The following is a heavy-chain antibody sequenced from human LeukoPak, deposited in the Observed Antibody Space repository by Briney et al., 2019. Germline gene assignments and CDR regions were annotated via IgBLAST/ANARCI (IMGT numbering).Heavy chain of an antibody. CDR3: SGESGPFCPFGY. CDR1: GGSISGTNW. J-gene: IGHJ4*02. V-gene: IGHV4-4*02. D-gene: IGHD1-26*01. Sequence: PSGTLSLTCAVSGGSISGTNWWSWVRQPPGQGLEWIGEISLAGQTNYNPSLNGRVTMSLDKSSNQLSLHLTSVTAADTATYFCSGESGPFCPFGYWGQGTLVIVSS. CDR2: ISLAGQT.